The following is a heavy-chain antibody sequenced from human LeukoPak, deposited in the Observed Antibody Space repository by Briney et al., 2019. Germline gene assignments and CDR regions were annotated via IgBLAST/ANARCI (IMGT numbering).Heavy chain of an antibody. CDR2: IYTSGST. CDR3: ARDPGDPLGANWFDP. Sequence: PSETLSLTCTVSDDSISSSSYYWGWIRQPPGKGLEWIGRIYTSGSTNYNPSLKSRVTMSVDTSKNQFSLKLSSVTAADTAVYYCARDPGDPLGANWFDPWGQGTLVTDSS. D-gene: IGHD1-14*01. J-gene: IGHJ5*02. CDR1: DDSISSSSYY. V-gene: IGHV4-39*07.